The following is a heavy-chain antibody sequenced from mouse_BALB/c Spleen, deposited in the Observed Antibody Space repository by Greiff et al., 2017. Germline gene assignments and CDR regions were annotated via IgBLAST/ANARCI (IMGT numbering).Heavy chain of an antibody. CDR2: ISSGGST. D-gene: IGHD2-1*01. CDR3: ARWTRGNYWFAY. CDR1: GFTFSSYA. Sequence: DVHLVESGGGLVKPGGSLKLSCAASGFTFSSYAMSWVRQTPEKRLEWVASISSGGSTYYPDSVKGRFTISRDNARNILYLQMSSLRSEDTAMYYCARWTRGNYWFAYWGKGTLVTVSA. V-gene: IGHV5-6-5*01. J-gene: IGHJ3*01.